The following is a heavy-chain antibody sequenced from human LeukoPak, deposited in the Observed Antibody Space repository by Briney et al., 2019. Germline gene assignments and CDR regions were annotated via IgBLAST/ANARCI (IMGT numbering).Heavy chain of an antibody. V-gene: IGHV3-23*01. Sequence: GGSLRLSCAGSGFSFSSNTMSWVRQAPGKGLEWVSAISDTGGSTFYADSVKGRFTISRDNSKNTLYLQMNSLRAEDTAVYYCAKGRIQSYMAPEYWGQGTLVTVSS. CDR2: ISDTGGST. CDR3: AKGRIQSYMAPEY. D-gene: IGHD5-18*01. J-gene: IGHJ4*02. CDR1: GFSFSSNT.